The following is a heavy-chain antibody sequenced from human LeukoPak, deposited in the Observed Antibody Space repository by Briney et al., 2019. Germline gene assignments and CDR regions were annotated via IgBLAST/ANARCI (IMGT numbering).Heavy chain of an antibody. J-gene: IGHJ4*02. CDR1: GGSFSGYY. D-gene: IGHD4-17*01. Sequence: PSETLSLTCAVYGGSFSGYYWSWICQPPGKGLEWIGEINHSGSTNYNPSLKSRVTISVDTSKNQFSLKLSSVTAADTAVYYCARWMGDYGLDYWGQGTLVTVSS. CDR3: ARWMGDYGLDY. CDR2: INHSGST. V-gene: IGHV4-34*01.